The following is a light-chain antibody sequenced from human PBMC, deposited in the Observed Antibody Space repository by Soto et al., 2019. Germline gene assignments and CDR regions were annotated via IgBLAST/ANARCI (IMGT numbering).Light chain of an antibody. CDR3: QQHDTSLTWT. J-gene: IGKJ1*01. CDR1: QSIGSNY. V-gene: IGKV3-20*01. Sequence: EIGLTQSPGTLSVSPGDRVTLSYRASQSIGSNYLAWYQQKPGQAPRLLIYGASKRATGIPDRFSGSGSGAEFTLTISRLEPEDFASYYCQQHDTSLTWTFGQGTQ. CDR2: GAS.